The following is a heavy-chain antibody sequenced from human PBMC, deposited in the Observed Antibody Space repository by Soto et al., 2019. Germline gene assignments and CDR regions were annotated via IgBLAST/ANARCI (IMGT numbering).Heavy chain of an antibody. CDR3: ARVWYSSFYFDY. D-gene: IGHD6-13*01. J-gene: IGHJ4*02. Sequence: SETLSLTCAVYGGSFSGYYWSWIRQPPGKGLEWIGEINHSGSTNYNPSLKSRVTISVDTSKNQFSLKLSSVTAADTAVYYCARVWYSSFYFDYWGQGTLVTVSS. CDR2: INHSGST. CDR1: GGSFSGYY. V-gene: IGHV4-34*01.